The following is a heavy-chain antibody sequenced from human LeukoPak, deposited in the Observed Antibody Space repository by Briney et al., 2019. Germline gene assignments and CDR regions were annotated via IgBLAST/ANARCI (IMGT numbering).Heavy chain of an antibody. J-gene: IGHJ4*02. V-gene: IGHV1-46*01. CDR3: ARVGSTGYFDY. Sequence: ASVKVSCKASGYTFTSYYMHWVRRAPGQGLEWMGIINPSGGSTSYAQKFQGRVTMTRDTSTSTVYMELSSLRSEDMAVYYCARVGSTGYFDYWGQGTLVTVSP. CDR1: GYTFTSYY. CDR2: INPSGGST.